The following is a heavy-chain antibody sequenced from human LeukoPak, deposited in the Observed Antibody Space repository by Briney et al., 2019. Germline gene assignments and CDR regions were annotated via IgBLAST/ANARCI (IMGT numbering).Heavy chain of an antibody. CDR3: ARVGSRSSRGFGDFDL. V-gene: IGHV4-59*11. CDR2: ISDTGSA. CDR1: GGSISSHF. D-gene: IGHD3-10*01. J-gene: IGHJ2*01. Sequence: SENLSLTCTVSGGSISSHFGSWIRQPPGKGLECIGYISDTGSADYNPSLKSRVIISVDTSQNQFSLRLSSVTAADTALYYCARVGSRSSRGFGDFDLWGRGTLVTVSS.